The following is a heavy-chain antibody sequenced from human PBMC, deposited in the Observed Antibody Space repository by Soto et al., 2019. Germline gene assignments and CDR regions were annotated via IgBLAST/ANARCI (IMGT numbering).Heavy chain of an antibody. CDR1: GFTFSAYA. Sequence: EVQLLESGGGLVQPGGSLRLSCAASGFTFSAYAMSWVRQAPGQGLEWVSAISGTSPSTYYADSVQGRFSISTDSSKKMLFLQMNTQRAEDTAVYYCATRFCGVEYWCQGTLVTVSS. V-gene: IGHV3-23*01. D-gene: IGHD3-3*01. J-gene: IGHJ4*02. CDR2: ISGTSPST. CDR3: ATRFCGVEY.